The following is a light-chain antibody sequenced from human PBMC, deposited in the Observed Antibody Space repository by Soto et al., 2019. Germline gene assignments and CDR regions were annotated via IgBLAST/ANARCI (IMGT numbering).Light chain of an antibody. V-gene: IGKV1-5*03. CDR3: QQYDSYPLT. CDR2: KAS. CDR1: QSLRSW. Sequence: IQMTQSHATLSASVGDRVTITCRSSQSLRSWLAWYQQKPGKAPNLLIYKASSLESGVPSRFRGSGSGTGFTLTVSSLQPDDFATYYCQQYDSYPLTFGGGTQVEIK. J-gene: IGKJ4*01.